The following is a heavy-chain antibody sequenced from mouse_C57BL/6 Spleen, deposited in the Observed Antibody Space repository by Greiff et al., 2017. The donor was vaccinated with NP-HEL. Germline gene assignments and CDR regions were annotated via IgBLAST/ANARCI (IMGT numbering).Heavy chain of an antibody. J-gene: IGHJ2*01. V-gene: IGHV1-64*01. Sequence: LQQPGAELVKPGASVKLSCKASGYTFTSYWMHWVKQRPGQGLEWIGMIHPNSGSTNYNEKFKSKATLTVDKSSSTAYMQLSSLTSEDSAVYYCARSGSTMVTTVDYWGQGTTLTVSS. D-gene: IGHD2-2*01. CDR1: GYTFTSYW. CDR2: IHPNSGST. CDR3: ARSGSTMVTTVDY.